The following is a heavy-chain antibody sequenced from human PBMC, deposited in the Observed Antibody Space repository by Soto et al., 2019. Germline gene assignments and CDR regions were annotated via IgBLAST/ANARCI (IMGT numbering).Heavy chain of an antibody. CDR1: GFSLSTSGVG. D-gene: IGHD2-15*01. CDR3: AHRPAGSAYNWFDP. V-gene: IGHV2-5*02. Sequence: QITLKESGPTLVKPTQPLTLTCTFSGFSLSTSGVGVGWIRQPPGKALEWLALIYWDDDKRYSPSLKSRLTITKDTSKNQVVLTMTNMDPVDTATYYCAHRPAGSAYNWFDPWGQGTLVTVSS. J-gene: IGHJ5*02. CDR2: IYWDDDK.